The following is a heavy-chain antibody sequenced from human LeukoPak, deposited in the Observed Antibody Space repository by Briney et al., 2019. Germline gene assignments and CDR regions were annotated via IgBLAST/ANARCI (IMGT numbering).Heavy chain of an antibody. CDR2: ISGSGGST. CDR3: AKGGGVVVPAAMDY. J-gene: IGHJ4*02. Sequence: GGSLRLSCAASGFTFSSYAMSWVRQAPGKGLEWVSAISGSGGSTYYADSVKGRFTVSRDNSKNTLYLQMNSLRAEDTAVYYCAKGGGVVVPAAMDYWGQGTLVTVSS. D-gene: IGHD2-2*01. CDR1: GFTFSSYA. V-gene: IGHV3-23*01.